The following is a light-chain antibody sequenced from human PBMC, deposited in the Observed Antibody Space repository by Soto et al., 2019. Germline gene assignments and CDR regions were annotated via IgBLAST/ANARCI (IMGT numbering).Light chain of an antibody. Sequence: QSALTQPPSASGSPGQSVTISCTGTSSDVGGYNYVSWYQQHPGKAPKLMIYEVSKRPSGVPDRFSGSKSGNTASLTVSGLQAEDEAEYYCSSYAGSNNPDVVFGGGTKLTVL. CDR1: SSDVGGYNY. CDR3: SSYAGSNNPDVV. J-gene: IGLJ2*01. CDR2: EVS. V-gene: IGLV2-8*01.